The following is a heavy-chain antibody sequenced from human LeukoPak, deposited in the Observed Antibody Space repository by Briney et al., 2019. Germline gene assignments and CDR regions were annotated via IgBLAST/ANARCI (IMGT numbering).Heavy chain of an antibody. D-gene: IGHD3-22*01. CDR3: ARVPRQRGYYYDSSGFPAPFDY. V-gene: IGHV1-69*13. CDR1: GGTFSSYA. CDR2: IIPIFGTA. Sequence: SVTVSCKASGGTFSSYAISWVRQAPGQGLEWMGGIIPIFGTANYAQKFQGRVTITADESTSTAYMELSSLRSEDTAVYYCARVPRQRGYYYDSSGFPAPFDYWGQGTLVTVSS. J-gene: IGHJ4*02.